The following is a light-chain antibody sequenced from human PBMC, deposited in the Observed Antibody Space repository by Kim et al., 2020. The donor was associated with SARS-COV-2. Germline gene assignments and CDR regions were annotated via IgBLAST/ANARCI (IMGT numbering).Light chain of an antibody. J-gene: IGLJ3*02. CDR2: DVS. CDR1: SSDVGGYNY. Sequence: QSALTQPASVSGSPGQSITISCTGTSSDVGGYNYVSWYQQHPGKAPKLMIYDVSKRPSGFSNRFSGSKSGNTASLTISGLQAEDEADYYCCSYTSSSRVFGGGTQLTVL. CDR3: CSYTSSSRV. V-gene: IGLV2-14*01.